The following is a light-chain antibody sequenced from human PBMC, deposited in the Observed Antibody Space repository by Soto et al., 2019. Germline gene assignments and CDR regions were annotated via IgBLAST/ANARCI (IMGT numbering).Light chain of an antibody. J-gene: IGLJ1*01. CDR1: NIGRKG. V-gene: IGLV3-21*02. Sequence: YELTQPPSVTAATGHTARNTCRGKNIGRKGVHWCQQKAGQAAVLVVDDGGDRPSGIPARFSGSKSGNTATLTISRVEDGDEADYYCQVWDTTSDHFYVFGTGTKVTVL. CDR2: DGG. CDR3: QVWDTTSDHFYV.